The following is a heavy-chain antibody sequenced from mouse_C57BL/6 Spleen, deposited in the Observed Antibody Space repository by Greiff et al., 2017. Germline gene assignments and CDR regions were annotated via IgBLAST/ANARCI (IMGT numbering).Heavy chain of an antibody. CDR2: IYPGNSDT. Sequence: EVQLQQSGTVLARPGASVKMSCKTSGYTFTSYWMHWVKQRPGQGLEWIGAIYPGNSDTSYNQKFKGKAKLTAVTSASTAYMELSSLTNEDSAVYYCTRRGYGSSHPYAMDYWGQGTSVTVSS. D-gene: IGHD1-1*01. V-gene: IGHV1-5*01. CDR3: TRRGYGSSHPYAMDY. J-gene: IGHJ4*01. CDR1: GYTFTSYW.